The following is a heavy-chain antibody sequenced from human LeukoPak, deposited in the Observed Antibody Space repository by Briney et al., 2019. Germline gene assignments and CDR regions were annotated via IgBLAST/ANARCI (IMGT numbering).Heavy chain of an antibody. CDR1: GFTFSSYA. Sequence: PGASLRLSCAASGFTFSSYAMHWVRQAPGKGLEWVAVISYDGSNKYYADSVKGRFTISRDNSKNTLYLQMNSLRAEDTAVYYCARGAGGSYKPFDYWGQGTLVTVSS. V-gene: IGHV3-30-3*01. CDR3: ARGAGGSYKPFDY. J-gene: IGHJ4*02. CDR2: ISYDGSNK. D-gene: IGHD1-26*01.